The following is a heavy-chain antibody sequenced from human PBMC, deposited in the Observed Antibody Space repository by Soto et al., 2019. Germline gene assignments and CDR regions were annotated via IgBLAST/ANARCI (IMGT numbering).Heavy chain of an antibody. CDR2: ISGSGSST. V-gene: IGHV3-23*01. J-gene: IGHJ4*02. CDR3: ARAYSGSHPLDY. CDR1: GFTFNNYA. Sequence: GGSLRLYCAASGFTFNNYAMNWVRQAPGRGLEWVSAISGSGSSTYYADSVKGRFLISRDNSKTTLYLQMSSLRAEDTAMYYCARAYSGSHPLDYWGQGTLVTVSS. D-gene: IGHD6-6*01.